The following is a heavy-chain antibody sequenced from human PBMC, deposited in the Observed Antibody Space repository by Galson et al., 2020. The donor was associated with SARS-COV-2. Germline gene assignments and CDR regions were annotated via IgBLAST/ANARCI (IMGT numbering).Heavy chain of an antibody. D-gene: IGHD3-10*01. CDR3: ATAFSYYGSVGIIDC. CDR2: FDPEDGET. J-gene: IGHJ4*02. CDR1: GYTLTELS. Sequence: ASVKVSCKVSGYTLTELSMHWVRQAPGKGLEWMGGFDPEDGETIYAQKFQGRVTMTEDTSTDTAYMELSSLRSEDTAVYYCATAFSYYGSVGIIDCWGQGTLVTVSS. V-gene: IGHV1-24*01.